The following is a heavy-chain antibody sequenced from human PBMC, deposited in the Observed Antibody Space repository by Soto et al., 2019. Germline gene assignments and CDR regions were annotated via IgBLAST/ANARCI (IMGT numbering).Heavy chain of an antibody. CDR3: ARDYRTAMAPGWFDP. J-gene: IGHJ5*02. CDR2: IWYDGSNK. V-gene: IGHV3-33*01. CDR1: GFTFSSYG. Sequence: GGSLRLSCAASGFTFSSYGMHWVRQAPGKGLEWVAVIWYDGSNKYYADSVKGRFTISRDNSKNTLYLQMNSLRAEDTAVYYCARDYRTAMAPGWFDPWGQGTLVTVSS. D-gene: IGHD5-18*01.